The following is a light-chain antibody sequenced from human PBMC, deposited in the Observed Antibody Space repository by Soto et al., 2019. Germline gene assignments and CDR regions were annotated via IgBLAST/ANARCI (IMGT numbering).Light chain of an antibody. CDR1: QSVSSY. CDR2: DAS. V-gene: IGKV3-11*01. J-gene: IGKJ4*01. Sequence: EIVLTQSPATLSLSPGERATLSCRASQSVSSYLAWYQQKPGQAPRLLIYDASNRATALPARFSGSGSGTDFPLTISSLEPEDFAVYYCQQRSNWLTFGGGTKVEIK. CDR3: QQRSNWLT.